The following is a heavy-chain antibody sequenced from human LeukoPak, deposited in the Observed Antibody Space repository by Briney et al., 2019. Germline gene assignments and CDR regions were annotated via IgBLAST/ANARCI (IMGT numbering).Heavy chain of an antibody. D-gene: IGHD3-9*01. CDR3: ARGPHYDFLTGYYSSHFDY. Sequence: GESLKISCKGSGYSFTSYWIGWVRQMPGKGLEWMGVIYPGDSDTRYSPSFQGQVTISVDKSTSTAHLQWISLRASDTAMYYCARGPHYDFLTGYYSSHFDYWGQGTLVSVSS. CDR2: IYPGDSDT. J-gene: IGHJ4*02. V-gene: IGHV5-51*01. CDR1: GYSFTSYW.